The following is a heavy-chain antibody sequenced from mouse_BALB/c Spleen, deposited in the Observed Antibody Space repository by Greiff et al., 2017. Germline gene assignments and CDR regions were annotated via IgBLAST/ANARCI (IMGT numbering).Heavy chain of an antibody. Sequence: VQRVESGAELARPGASVKLSCKASGYTFTSYWMQWVKQRPGQGLEWIGAIYPGDGDTRYTQKFKGKATLTADKSSSTAYMQLSSLASEDSAVYYCAGYSWFAYWGQGTLVTVSA. D-gene: IGHD2-14*01. V-gene: IGHV1-87*01. CDR1: GYTFTSYW. J-gene: IGHJ3*01. CDR3: AGYSWFAY. CDR2: IYPGDGDT.